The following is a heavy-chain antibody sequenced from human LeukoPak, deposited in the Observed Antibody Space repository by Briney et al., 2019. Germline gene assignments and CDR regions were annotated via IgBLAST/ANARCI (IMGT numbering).Heavy chain of an antibody. D-gene: IGHD3-3*02. CDR2: IWYDGSKR. V-gene: IGHV3-33*01. CDR1: GFTFSSYG. CDR3: ARVTGSRIFGGGMDV. Sequence: GGSLTLSCAASGFTFSSYGMHWVRQAPGKGLEWVALIWYDGSKRYYVDSVKGRFTISRDNSKNTLFLQMNSLRAEDTAVYYCARVTGSRIFGGGMDVWGQGTTVTVSS. J-gene: IGHJ6*02.